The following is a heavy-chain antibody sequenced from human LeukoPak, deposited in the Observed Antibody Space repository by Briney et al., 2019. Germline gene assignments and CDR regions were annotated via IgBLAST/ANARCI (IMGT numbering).Heavy chain of an antibody. D-gene: IGHD1-26*01. CDR3: ARDKIVGATHFDY. CDR1: GFTFSNYG. Sequence: PGGSLRLSCAASGFTFSNYGMHWVRQAPGKGLEWVANIKQDGSEKYYVDSVKGRFTISRDNAKNSLYLQMNSLRAEDTAVYYCARDKIVGATHFDYWGQGTLVTVSS. V-gene: IGHV3-7*01. CDR2: IKQDGSEK. J-gene: IGHJ4*02.